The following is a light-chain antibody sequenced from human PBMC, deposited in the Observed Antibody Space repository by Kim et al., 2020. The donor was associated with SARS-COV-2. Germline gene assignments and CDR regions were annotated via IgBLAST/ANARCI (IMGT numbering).Light chain of an antibody. J-gene: IGKJ1*01. CDR1: QSISSW. Sequence: DIQMTQSPSTLSASIGDRVTITCRASQSISSWLAWYQQKPGKAPKLLINKASSLESGVPSRFSGSGSGTDFTLTISSLQPEDFATYYCQQYSLYWTFGQGTKVEIK. V-gene: IGKV1-5*03. CDR2: KAS. CDR3: QQYSLYWT.